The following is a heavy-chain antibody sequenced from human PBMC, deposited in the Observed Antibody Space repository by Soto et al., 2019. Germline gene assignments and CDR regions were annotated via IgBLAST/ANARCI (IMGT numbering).Heavy chain of an antibody. CDR2: IYYSGST. CDR3: ARMQYFAFDP. CDR1: GGSISSYY. V-gene: IGHV4-59*01. Sequence: PSETLSLSCTVSGGSISSYYWSWIRQPPGKGLEWIGYIYYSGSTNYNPSLKSRVTISVDTSKNQFSLKLSSVTAADTAVYYCARMQYFAFDPWGQGTLVTVSS. J-gene: IGHJ5*02.